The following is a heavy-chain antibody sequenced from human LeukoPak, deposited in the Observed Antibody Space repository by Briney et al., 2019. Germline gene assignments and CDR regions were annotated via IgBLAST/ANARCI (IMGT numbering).Heavy chain of an antibody. J-gene: IGHJ5*02. CDR2: INHGGST. CDR1: GGSFSGYY. Sequence: EPSETLSLTCAVYGGSFSGYYWSWIRQPPGKGLEWIREINHGGSTNYNPSLTSRATISVDTSKNQFSLKLSSVTAADTAVYYCARGTVVAVAGTTTEGWFDPWGQGTLVTVSS. V-gene: IGHV4-34*01. CDR3: ARGTVVAVAGTTTEGWFDP. D-gene: IGHD6-19*01.